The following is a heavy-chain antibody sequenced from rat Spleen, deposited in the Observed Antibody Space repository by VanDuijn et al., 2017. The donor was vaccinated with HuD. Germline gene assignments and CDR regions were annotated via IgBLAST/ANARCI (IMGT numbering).Heavy chain of an antibody. D-gene: IGHD4-3*01. J-gene: IGHJ2*01. CDR2: ISYDGSST. CDR3: ARRDSGYGN. Sequence: EVQLVESGGGLVQPGRSMKLSCAASGFTFSDYNMAWVRQAPKKGLEWVATISYDGSSTYYRDAVKGRFTISRDNAKSTLYLQMDSLRSEDTATYYCARRDSGYGNWGQGVMVTVSS. CDR1: GFTFSDYN. V-gene: IGHV5-7*01.